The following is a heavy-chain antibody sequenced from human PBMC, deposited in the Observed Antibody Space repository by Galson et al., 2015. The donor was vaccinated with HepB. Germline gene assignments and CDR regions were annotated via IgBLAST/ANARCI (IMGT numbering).Heavy chain of an antibody. CDR1: GFTFSSYS. Sequence: SLRLSCAASGFTFSSYSMNWVRQAPGKGLEWVPTISSSSSYIYYADSVKGRFTISRDNAKNSLYLQMNSLRAEDTAVYYCASVLVRVALSNRGDHDAFDIWGQGTMVTVSS. J-gene: IGHJ3*02. V-gene: IGHV3-21*01. D-gene: IGHD6-13*01. CDR3: ASVLVRVALSNRGDHDAFDI. CDR2: ISSSSSYI.